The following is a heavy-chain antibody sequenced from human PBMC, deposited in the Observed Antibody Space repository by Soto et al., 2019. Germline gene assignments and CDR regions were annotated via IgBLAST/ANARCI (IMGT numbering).Heavy chain of an antibody. J-gene: IGHJ5*02. V-gene: IGHV4-59*01. CDR2: IYYSGST. D-gene: IGHD2-2*02. CDR3: ARRRYPNWFDP. CDR1: GGSISSYY. Sequence: SETLSLTCTVSGGSISSYYWSWIRQPPGKGLEWIGYIYYSGSTNYNPSLKSRVTISVDTSKNQFSLKLSSVTAADTAVYYCARRRYPNWFDPWGQGTLVTVSS.